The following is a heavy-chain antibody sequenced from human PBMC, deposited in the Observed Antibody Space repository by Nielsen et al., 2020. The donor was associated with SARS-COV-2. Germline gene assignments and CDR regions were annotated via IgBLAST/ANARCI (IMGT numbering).Heavy chain of an antibody. CDR3: AREPGSARNGMDV. J-gene: IGHJ6*02. V-gene: IGHV1-2*02. D-gene: IGHD3-10*01. Sequence: ASVQVSCKASGYTFTGYYMHWVRQAPGQGLEWMGWINPNSGGTNYAQKFQGRVTMTRDTSISTAYMELSRLRSDDTAVYYCAREPGSARNGMDVWGQGTTVTVSS. CDR2: INPNSGGT. CDR1: GYTFTGYY.